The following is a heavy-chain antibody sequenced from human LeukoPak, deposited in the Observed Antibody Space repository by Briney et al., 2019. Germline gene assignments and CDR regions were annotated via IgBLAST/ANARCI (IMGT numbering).Heavy chain of an antibody. CDR1: GFTFSSYG. Sequence: GGSLRLSCAPSGFTFSSYGMHWVRQAPGKGLEWVALIWYDGSNKYYADSVKGRLTISRDNSKNTLYLQMNSLRAEDTAVYYCAREGPRGNPQFDYWGQGTLVTVSS. D-gene: IGHD2/OR15-2a*01. V-gene: IGHV3-33*08. CDR2: IWYDGSNK. CDR3: AREGPRGNPQFDY. J-gene: IGHJ4*02.